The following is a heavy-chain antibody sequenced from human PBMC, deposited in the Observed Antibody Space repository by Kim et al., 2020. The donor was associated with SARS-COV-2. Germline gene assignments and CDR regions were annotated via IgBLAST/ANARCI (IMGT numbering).Heavy chain of an antibody. CDR3: ARGRGDDNHGYYAY. CDR2: IGTAGDT. J-gene: IGHJ4*02. Sequence: GGSLRLSCAASGFTFSSYDMNWVRQRTGKGLEWVSTIGTAGDTFYPDSVKGRFTISRENAKNSLYLQMSSLRAEDTAVYYCARGRGDDNHGYYAYWGQG. D-gene: IGHD3-22*01. CDR1: GFTFSSYD. V-gene: IGHV3-13*01.